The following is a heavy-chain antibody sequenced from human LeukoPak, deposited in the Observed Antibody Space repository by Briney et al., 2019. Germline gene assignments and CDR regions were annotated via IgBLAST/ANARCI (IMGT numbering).Heavy chain of an antibody. D-gene: IGHD6-19*01. Sequence: GSSVKVSCKASGGTFSSYAISWVRQAPGQGLEWMGIINPSGGSTSYAQKFQGRVTMTRDTSTSTVYMELSSLRSEDTAVYYCARVHSSGWYEYWGQGTLVTVSS. J-gene: IGHJ4*02. CDR3: ARVHSSGWYEY. CDR1: GGTFSSYA. CDR2: INPSGGST. V-gene: IGHV1-46*01.